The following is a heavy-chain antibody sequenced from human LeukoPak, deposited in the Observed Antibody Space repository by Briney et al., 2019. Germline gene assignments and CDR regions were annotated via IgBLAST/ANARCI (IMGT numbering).Heavy chain of an antibody. CDR2: INPHSGGT. Sequence: ASVTVSCKASGYTFTGYYMHWVRQAPGQGLEWMGWINPHSGGTNYAQKFQGRVTMTRDTSISTAYMELSRLRSDDTAVYYCARDQDSSGCDYWGQGTLVTVSS. CDR1: GYTFTGYY. V-gene: IGHV1-2*02. J-gene: IGHJ4*02. CDR3: ARDQDSSGCDY. D-gene: IGHD6-19*01.